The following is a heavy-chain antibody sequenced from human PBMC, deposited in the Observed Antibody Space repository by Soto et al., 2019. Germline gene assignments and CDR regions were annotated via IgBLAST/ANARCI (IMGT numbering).Heavy chain of an antibody. D-gene: IGHD3-10*01. CDR3: ARHGGFGTSYYFGF. Sequence: QVQLVQSGAEVKKPGSSVKVSCKASGGTFSTYAISWVRQAPGQGLEWMPGIIPVFVTPKYAQKFQGRVTITADESASTGYVEMSSLRSEATAVYYCARHGGFGTSYYFGFWGQGTLVTVSS. J-gene: IGHJ4*02. CDR1: GGTFSTYA. CDR2: IIPVFVTP. V-gene: IGHV1-69*01.